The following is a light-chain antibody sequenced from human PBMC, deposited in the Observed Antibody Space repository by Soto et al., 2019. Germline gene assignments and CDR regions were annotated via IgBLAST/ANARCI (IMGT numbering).Light chain of an antibody. Sequence: IKLTQAPSSLPASVGDRVTLPCRASQGIGSYLAWYQQKPGEAPKLLIFAASTLQSGVPSRFSGSGSGTDCTLTISSLQAEDFATDYCQQLSTSTSTFGGGTKVDIK. J-gene: IGKJ4*01. CDR2: AAS. CDR1: QGIGSY. V-gene: IGKV1-9*01. CDR3: QQLSTSTST.